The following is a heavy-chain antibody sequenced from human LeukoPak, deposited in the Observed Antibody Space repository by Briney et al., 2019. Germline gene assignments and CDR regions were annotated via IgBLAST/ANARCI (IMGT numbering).Heavy chain of an antibody. D-gene: IGHD3-10*01. Sequence: PSETLSLTCTVSGGSISSGDYYWSWIRQPPGKGLEWIGYIYYSGSTYYNPSLKSRVTISVDTSKNQFSLKLSSVTAADTAVYYCARGLGVRGVYYFDYWGQGTLVTVSS. J-gene: IGHJ4*02. CDR2: IYYSGST. V-gene: IGHV4-30-4*01. CDR1: GGSISSGDYY. CDR3: ARGLGVRGVYYFDY.